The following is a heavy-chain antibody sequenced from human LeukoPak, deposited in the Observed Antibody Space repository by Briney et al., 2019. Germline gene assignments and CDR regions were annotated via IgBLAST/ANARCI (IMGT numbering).Heavy chain of an antibody. CDR2: IRYDGSNK. Sequence: PGGSLRLSCAASGFTFSRYGIHWVRQAPGKGLEWAAFIRYDGSNKNDADSVKGRFTISRDNSKNTLYLQMNSLRTEDTAVYYCVKESGDHFEAFDIWGQGTMVTVSS. CDR3: VKESGDHFEAFDI. V-gene: IGHV3-30*02. J-gene: IGHJ3*02. D-gene: IGHD1-26*01. CDR1: GFTFSRYG.